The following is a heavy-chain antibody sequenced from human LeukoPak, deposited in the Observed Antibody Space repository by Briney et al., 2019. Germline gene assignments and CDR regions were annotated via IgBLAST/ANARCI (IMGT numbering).Heavy chain of an antibody. J-gene: IGHJ4*02. Sequence: PSETLSLTCTVSGGSASSTSYYWGWIRQPPGKGLEWIGSIYYSGSTYYNPSLKSRVTISVDTSKNRFSLKLSSVTAADTAVYYCARGRTFDNWGQGTLVTVSS. CDR2: IYYSGST. V-gene: IGHV4-39*07. CDR1: GGSASSTSYY. CDR3: ARGRTFDN.